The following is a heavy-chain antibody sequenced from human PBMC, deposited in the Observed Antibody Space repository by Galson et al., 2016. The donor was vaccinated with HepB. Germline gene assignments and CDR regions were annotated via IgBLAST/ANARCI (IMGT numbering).Heavy chain of an antibody. Sequence: SLRLSCAASGFSFSDYSMNWVRQAPGKGLAWVSSISSTSSYIYYADSVKGRFTVSRDNAKNSLYLQMNSLRAEDTAVYYCARDPRSFYYDSNKGDYWGHGTLVTVSS. D-gene: IGHD3-22*01. CDR1: GFSFSDYS. V-gene: IGHV3-21*01. CDR3: ARDPRSFYYDSNKGDY. CDR2: ISSTSSYI. J-gene: IGHJ4*01.